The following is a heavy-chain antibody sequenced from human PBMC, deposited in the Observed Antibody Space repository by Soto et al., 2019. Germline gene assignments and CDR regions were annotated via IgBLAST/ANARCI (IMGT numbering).Heavy chain of an antibody. CDR2: ISAYNGNT. J-gene: IGHJ6*02. CDR3: ARDENSSGWYFYYYYYYGMDV. V-gene: IGHV1-18*01. Sequence: ASVKVSCKASGYTFTSYGISWVRQAPGQGLEWMGWISAYNGNTNYAQKLQGRVTMTTDTSTSTAYMELRSLRSDDTAVYYCARDENSSGWYFYYYYYYGMDVWGQGPTVTVYS. CDR1: GYTFTSYG. D-gene: IGHD6-19*01.